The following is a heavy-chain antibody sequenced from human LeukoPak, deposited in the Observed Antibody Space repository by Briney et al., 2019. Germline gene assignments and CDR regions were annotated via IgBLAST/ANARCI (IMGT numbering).Heavy chain of an antibody. CDR2: ITPNADRT. V-gene: IGHV3-23*01. Sequence: GGSLRLSCAASGFTFGSYGMSWVRQAPGKGLEWVSFITPNADRTSYADSVKGRFTISRDNAKNSLYLQMNSLRAEDTAVYYCARDQDDYVWGSYRGYYFDYWGQGTLVTVSS. CDR1: GFTFGSYG. D-gene: IGHD3-16*02. J-gene: IGHJ4*02. CDR3: ARDQDDYVWGSYRGYYFDY.